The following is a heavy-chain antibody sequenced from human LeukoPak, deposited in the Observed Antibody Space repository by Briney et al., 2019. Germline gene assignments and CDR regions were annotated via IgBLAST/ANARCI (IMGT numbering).Heavy chain of an antibody. CDR3: AKEDCSGGSCYDSAEYFQH. J-gene: IGHJ1*01. CDR2: ISGSGGST. D-gene: IGHD2-15*01. V-gene: IGHV3-23*01. Sequence: PGGSLRLSCAASGFTFSSYAMSWVRQAPGRGLEWVSAISGSGGSTYYADSVKGRFTISRDNSKNTLYLQMNSLRAEDTAVYYCAKEDCSGGSCYDSAEYFQHWGQGTLVTVSS. CDR1: GFTFSSYA.